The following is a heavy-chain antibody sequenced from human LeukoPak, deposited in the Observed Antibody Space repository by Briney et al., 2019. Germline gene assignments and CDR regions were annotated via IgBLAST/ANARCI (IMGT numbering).Heavy chain of an antibody. CDR1: GGSVSDYRSY. CDR2: VYHNGDT. Sequence: SETLSLTCNVSGGSVSDYRSYWHWIRQPPGKGLEWVGSVYHNGDTYYNPALKSRVTISVDTSKNQFSLKLRLVTAADTAVYYCARASLSDSSAYPWGQGTLVTVSS. D-gene: IGHD3-22*01. CDR3: ARASLSDSSAYP. J-gene: IGHJ5*02. V-gene: IGHV4-39*07.